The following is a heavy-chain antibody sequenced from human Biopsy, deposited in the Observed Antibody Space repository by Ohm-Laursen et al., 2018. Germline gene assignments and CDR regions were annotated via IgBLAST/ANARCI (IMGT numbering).Heavy chain of an antibody. Sequence: SLRLSCAASGFTFTNYGMHWVRQAPGKGLEWVAVIWFDGSNQFYADSVKGRFTISRDNSKDTLYLQMHSLRAEDTAVYYCARDRREHYQFDHWGQGTRATVSS. CDR1: GFTFTNYG. CDR3: ARDRREHYQFDH. V-gene: IGHV3-33*01. D-gene: IGHD1-26*01. CDR2: IWFDGSNQ. J-gene: IGHJ4*02.